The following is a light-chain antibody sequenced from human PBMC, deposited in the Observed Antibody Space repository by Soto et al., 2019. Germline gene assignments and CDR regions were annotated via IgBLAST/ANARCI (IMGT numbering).Light chain of an antibody. CDR3: SSYTPRSTLV. CDR1: NSDIGSYNR. V-gene: IGLV2-18*02. J-gene: IGLJ3*02. CDR2: DVS. Sequence: QSALTQPPSVSGSPGQSVTISCSGTNSDIGSYNRVSWYQQPPGTAPKLIIYDVSHRPSGGPARFSGSKSANAASLTISGLQAEDEGDYYCSSYTPRSTLVFGGGTKLTVL.